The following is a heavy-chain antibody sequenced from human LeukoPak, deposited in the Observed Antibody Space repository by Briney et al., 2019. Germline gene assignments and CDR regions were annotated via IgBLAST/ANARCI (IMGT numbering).Heavy chain of an antibody. CDR1: GGSISSSS. J-gene: IGHJ5*02. CDR3: ARDRYNWNPGWFDP. V-gene: IGHV3-21*01. CDR2: ISSSSSYI. Sequence: ETLSLTCTVSGGSISSSSYYWGWIRQPPGKGLEWVSSISSSSSYIYYADSVKGRFTISRDNAKNSLYLQMNSLRAEDTAVYYCARDRYNWNPGWFDPWGQGTLVTVSS. D-gene: IGHD1-1*01.